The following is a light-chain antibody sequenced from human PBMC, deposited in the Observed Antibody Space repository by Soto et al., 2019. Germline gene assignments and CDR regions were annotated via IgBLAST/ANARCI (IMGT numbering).Light chain of an antibody. CDR2: DAS. J-gene: IGKJ2*01. Sequence: DIQMTQSPSTLSASVGDRVTITCRASQSISSRLAWSQQKPGQAPRLLNYDASSLESGVPSRFSGSELGTEFTLTISSQQPDDFAAYYCQQYNGYPVTFGQGPKLEIK. CDR1: QSISSR. CDR3: QQYNGYPVT. V-gene: IGKV1-5*01.